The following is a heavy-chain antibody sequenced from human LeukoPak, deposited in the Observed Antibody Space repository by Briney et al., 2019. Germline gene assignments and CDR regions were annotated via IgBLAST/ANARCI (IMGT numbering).Heavy chain of an antibody. CDR3: ARELAAADHAGGDY. V-gene: IGHV3-53*05. D-gene: IGHD6-13*01. CDR1: VITVSSNY. CDR2: IYSGGST. Sequence: GGSLRLSWAATVITVSSNYMSWVRKAPWKGLEWVSVIYSGGSTYYADSVKGRFTISRDNSKNTLYLQMNSLRAEDTAVYYCARELAAADHAGGDYWGQGTLVTVSS. J-gene: IGHJ4*02.